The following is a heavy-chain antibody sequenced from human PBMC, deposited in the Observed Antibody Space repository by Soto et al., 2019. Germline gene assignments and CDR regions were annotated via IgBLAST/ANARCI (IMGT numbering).Heavy chain of an antibody. V-gene: IGHV1-2*02. J-gene: IGHJ3*01. CDR1: GYTFTDYF. D-gene: IGHD2-21*01. CDR2: INPKKGEI. CDR3: ARDVAPSGDNRFDV. Sequence: GGPVKVSCKTSGYTFTDYFMHWVRQAPGQGLEWMGWINPKKGEINYAQSFQGRVTMTRDTSIRTVYMELSRLTSDDTGVFYCARDVAPSGDNRFDVWGQGTMVTVSS.